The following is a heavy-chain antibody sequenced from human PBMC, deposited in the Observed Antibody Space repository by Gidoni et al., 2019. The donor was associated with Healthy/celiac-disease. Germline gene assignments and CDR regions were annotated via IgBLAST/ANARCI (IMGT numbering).Heavy chain of an antibody. CDR2: ISGSGGST. Sequence: EVQLVESGGGLVQPGGSLRLSCAASGFTFSSYAMGWVRQAPGKGLEGVSAISGSGGSTYYADSVKGRFTISRDNSKNTLYLQMNSLRAEDTAVYYCAKGDYYDSSGLIDYWGQGTLVTVSS. J-gene: IGHJ4*02. CDR3: AKGDYYDSSGLIDY. D-gene: IGHD3-22*01. CDR1: GFTFSSYA. V-gene: IGHV3-23*04.